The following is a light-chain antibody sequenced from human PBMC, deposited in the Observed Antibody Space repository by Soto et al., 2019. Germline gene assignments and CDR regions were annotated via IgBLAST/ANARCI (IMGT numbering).Light chain of an antibody. J-gene: IGKJ1*01. Sequence: EIVLTQSPATLSLSPGERATLSCRASQSVSSYLAWYQQKPGQAPRLLIYDASNRATGIPARFSGSGSGTDFTLTISSLEPEDFAVYYRQHRSKWPWTFGQGTKVEIK. V-gene: IGKV3-11*01. CDR2: DAS. CDR3: QHRSKWPWT. CDR1: QSVSSY.